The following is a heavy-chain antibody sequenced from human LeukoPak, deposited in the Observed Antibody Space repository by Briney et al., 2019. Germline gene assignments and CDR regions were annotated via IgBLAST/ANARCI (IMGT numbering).Heavy chain of an antibody. D-gene: IGHD6-19*01. Sequence: GGSLRLSCAASGFTFDNAWRSWVRQAPGKGLQWVGRIKSQTDGGTTDYAAPVKGRFTISRDDSKNTVFLQMNSLKLEDTAVYYCATPRAGYSSVVDHWGQGTLVTVSS. CDR2: IKSQTDGGTT. CDR3: ATPRAGYSSVVDH. CDR1: GFTFDNAW. V-gene: IGHV3-15*01. J-gene: IGHJ4*02.